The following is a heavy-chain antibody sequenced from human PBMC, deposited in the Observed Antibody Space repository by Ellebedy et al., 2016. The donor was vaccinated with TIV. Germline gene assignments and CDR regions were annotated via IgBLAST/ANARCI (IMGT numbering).Heavy chain of an antibody. J-gene: IGHJ4*02. V-gene: IGHV1-18*01. CDR1: GYAFGKYI. D-gene: IGHD5-12*01. CDR2: ISPYTGDT. Sequence: ASVKVSCKASGYAFGKYIISWVRQAPGQGLQWMGWISPYTGDTNYAQKFQGRVTMTTDTSTSTAYMGLRSLRSADTAVYYCARDMVQGMVARYLWFDYWGQGTLVTVSS. CDR3: ARDMVQGMVARYLWFDY.